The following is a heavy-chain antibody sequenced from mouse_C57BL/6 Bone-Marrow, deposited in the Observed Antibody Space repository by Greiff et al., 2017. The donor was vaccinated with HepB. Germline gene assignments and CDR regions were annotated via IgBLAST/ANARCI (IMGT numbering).Heavy chain of an antibody. V-gene: IGHV1-78*01. Sequence: VQLQQSDAELVKPGASVKISCKVSGYTFTDHTIHWMKQRPEQGLEWIGYIYPRDGSTKYNEKFKGKATLTADKSSSTAYMQLNSLTSEDSAVYFCARGSTMITGRLYYYAMDYWGQGTSVTVSS. J-gene: IGHJ4*01. CDR1: GYTFTDHT. CDR2: IYPRDGST. D-gene: IGHD2-4*01. CDR3: ARGSTMITGRLYYYAMDY.